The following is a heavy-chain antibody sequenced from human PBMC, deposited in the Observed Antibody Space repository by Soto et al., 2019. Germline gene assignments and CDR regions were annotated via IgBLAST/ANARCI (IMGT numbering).Heavy chain of an antibody. CDR1: GGSISSGGYS. V-gene: IGHV4-30-2*01. Sequence: PSETLSLTCAVSGGSISSGGYSWSWIRQPPGKGLEWIGYIYHSESTYYNPSLKSRVTISVDRSKNQFSLKLSSVTAADTAVYYCARTTYYDSSGYSNDAFDIWGQGTMVTVSS. J-gene: IGHJ3*02. CDR3: ARTTYYDSSGYSNDAFDI. D-gene: IGHD3-22*01. CDR2: IYHSEST.